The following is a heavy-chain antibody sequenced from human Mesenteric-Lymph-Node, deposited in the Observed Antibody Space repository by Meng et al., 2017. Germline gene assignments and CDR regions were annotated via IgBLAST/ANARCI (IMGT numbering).Heavy chain of an antibody. CDR1: GFTFSSYG. CDR3: ARDGQWLAPYAMDA. D-gene: IGHD6-19*01. Sequence: GESLKISCAASGFTFSSYGMHWVRQAPGKGLEWVAQIWFDGSNTYYADSVKGRFTISRDNSKSTAYLQMNSLRVEDSAVYFCARDGQWLAPYAMDAWGQGTTVTVSS. CDR2: IWFDGSNT. V-gene: IGHV3-33*01. J-gene: IGHJ6*01.